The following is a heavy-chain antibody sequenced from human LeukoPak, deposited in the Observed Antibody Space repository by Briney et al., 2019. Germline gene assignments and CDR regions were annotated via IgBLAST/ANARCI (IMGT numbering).Heavy chain of an antibody. CDR3: AKHDYGDYRDFDH. D-gene: IGHD4-17*01. CDR2: ISGTGYTT. V-gene: IGHV3-23*01. CDR1: GFTFSSFP. Sequence: GGSLRLSCAASGFTFSSFPTSWVRQAPEKGLEWVSAISGTGYTTSYADSVTGRFTISRDNSKNTLYLQMNSLRAEDTALYYCAKHDYGDYRDFDHWGQGTLVTVSS. J-gene: IGHJ4*02.